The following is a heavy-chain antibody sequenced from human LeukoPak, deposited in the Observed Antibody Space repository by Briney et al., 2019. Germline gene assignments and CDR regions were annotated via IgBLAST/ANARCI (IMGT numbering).Heavy chain of an antibody. CDR3: ARDGVVYSYGLYLDY. Sequence: GGSLRLSCAASGFTFSSYWMSWVRQAPGKGLEWVANIKKDGSEKYYVASVKGRFTISRDNAKNSLYLQMNSLRAEDTAVYYCARDGVVYSYGLYLDYWGQGTLVTVSS. D-gene: IGHD5-18*01. J-gene: IGHJ4*02. CDR2: IKKDGSEK. V-gene: IGHV3-7*01. CDR1: GFTFSSYW.